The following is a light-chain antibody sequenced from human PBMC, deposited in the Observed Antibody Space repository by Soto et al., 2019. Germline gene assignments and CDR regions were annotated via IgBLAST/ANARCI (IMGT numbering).Light chain of an antibody. CDR1: MRDVGAYNL. J-gene: IGLJ3*02. V-gene: IGLV2-14*01. CDR2: EVR. Sequence: SVLTQPASVSGSAGQSITISCSGTMRDVGAYNLVSWYQQHPGTAPKLIIYEVRNRPSGTSSRFSGSRSGNTASLTISGLQSEDEGDYYCSAYTARSTLVFGGGTKVTVL. CDR3: SAYTARSTLV.